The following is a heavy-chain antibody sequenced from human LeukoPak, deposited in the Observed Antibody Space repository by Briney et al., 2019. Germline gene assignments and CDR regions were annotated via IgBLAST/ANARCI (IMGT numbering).Heavy chain of an antibody. D-gene: IGHD3-22*01. J-gene: IGHJ5*02. V-gene: IGHV3-7*01. CDR3: VSGGYYSGS. CDR2: IKQDGSEK. Sequence: GGSLRLSCTTSGFNFRAYWMAWVRQAPGKGLEWVANIKQDGSEKNYADSVKGRFTISRDNAKNSLYLQMNSLRAEDTAVYYCVSGGYYSGSWGQGSLVTVSS. CDR1: GFNFRAYW.